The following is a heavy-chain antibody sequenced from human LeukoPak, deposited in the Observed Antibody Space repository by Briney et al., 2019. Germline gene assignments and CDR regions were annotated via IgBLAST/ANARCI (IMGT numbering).Heavy chain of an antibody. CDR1: GFTFSSYW. CDR2: INSDGSST. D-gene: IGHD3-3*01. V-gene: IGHV3-74*01. J-gene: IGHJ4*02. Sequence: SGGSLRLSCAASGFTFSSYWMHWVRQAPGKGLVWVSRINSDGSSTSYADSVKGRFTISRDNAKNSLYLQMNSLRVEDTAIYYCTRGPFWSGYFDYWGQGTLVTVSS. CDR3: TRGPFWSGYFDY.